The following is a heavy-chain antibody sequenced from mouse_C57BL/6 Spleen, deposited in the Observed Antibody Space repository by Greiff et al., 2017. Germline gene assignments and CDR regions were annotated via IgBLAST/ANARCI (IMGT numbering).Heavy chain of an antibody. CDR1: GFSINSDCY. J-gene: IGHJ2*01. CDR3: ARATTVVGGYFDY. D-gene: IGHD1-1*01. V-gene: IGHV3-3*01. Sequence: VQLKQSGPSLVRPSQTLSLTCTVTGFSINSDCYWIWIRQFPGNKLEYIGYTFYSGITYYNPSLESRTYITRDTSKNQFSLKLSSVTTEDTATYYCARATTVVGGYFDYWGQGTTLTVSS. CDR2: TFYSGIT.